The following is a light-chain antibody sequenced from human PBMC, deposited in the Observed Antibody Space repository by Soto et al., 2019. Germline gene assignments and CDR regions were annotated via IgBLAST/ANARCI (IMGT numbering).Light chain of an antibody. V-gene: IGKV3-20*01. CDR2: GAS. Sequence: EIVLTQSPGTLSLSPGERATLSCRASQSVSSSYLAWYQQKPGQAPRLLIYGASSRATGIPDRFSGSGSGTDFTLTISRLEPEDFAVYYCQKYTISPRTFGQRTQV. CDR3: QKYTISPRT. CDR1: QSVSSSY. J-gene: IGKJ1*01.